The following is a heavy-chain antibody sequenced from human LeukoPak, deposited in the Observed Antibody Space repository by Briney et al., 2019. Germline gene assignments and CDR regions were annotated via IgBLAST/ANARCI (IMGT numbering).Heavy chain of an antibody. Sequence: SETLSLTCTVSGGSISSYSWSWIRQPPGKGLEWIGYIYYSGSTNYNPSLKSRVTISEDTSKNQFSLKLSSVTAADTAVYYCARYGARGVTYYYYYMDVWGKGTTVTVSS. J-gene: IGHJ6*03. CDR1: GGSISSYS. V-gene: IGHV4-59*08. CDR2: IYYSGST. CDR3: ARYGARGVTYYYYYMDV. D-gene: IGHD3-10*01.